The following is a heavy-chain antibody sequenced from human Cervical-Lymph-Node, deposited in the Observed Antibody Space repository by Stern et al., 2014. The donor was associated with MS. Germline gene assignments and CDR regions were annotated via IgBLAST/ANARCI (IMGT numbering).Heavy chain of an antibody. J-gene: IGHJ5*02. CDR1: GG. V-gene: IGHV1-69*06. CDR2: IIPFVGTA. D-gene: IGHD3-10*01. Sequence: VQLVQSGADVKKPGSSVRVSCKTSGGISWLRQAPGQGLEWMGGIIPFVGTANYAQTFQGRLTITADTSTNTKYMELSSLRADDTAVYYCARGAGDNWFDPWGQGTLVSVSS. CDR3: ARGAGDNWFDP.